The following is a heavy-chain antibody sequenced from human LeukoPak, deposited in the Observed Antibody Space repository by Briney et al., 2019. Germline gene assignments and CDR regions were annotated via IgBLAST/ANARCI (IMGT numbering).Heavy chain of an antibody. CDR2: INPSGGST. J-gene: IGHJ6*02. Sequence: GASVKVSCKASGYTFTSYYMHWVRQAPGQGLEWMGIINPSGGSTSYAQKLQGRVTMTTDTSTSTAYMELRSLRSDDTAVYYCAREGNIVVVPAAMMAGAHYYYYGMDVWGQGTTVTVSS. CDR3: AREGNIVVVPAAMMAGAHYYYYGMDV. V-gene: IGHV1-46*01. CDR1: GYTFTSYY. D-gene: IGHD2-2*01.